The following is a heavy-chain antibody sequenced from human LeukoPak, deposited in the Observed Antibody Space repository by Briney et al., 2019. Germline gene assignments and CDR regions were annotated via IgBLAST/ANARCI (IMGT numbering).Heavy chain of an antibody. CDR2: IKSKTDGGTT. Sequence: GGSLRLSCAASGFTFSNVWMNWVRQAPGKGLEWVGRIKSKTDGGTTDYAAPVKGRFTISRDDSKNTLYLQMNSLKTEDTAVYYCTTDQAQWLVWDYYYGMDVWGKGTAVTVSS. V-gene: IGHV3-15*01. CDR3: TTDQAQWLVWDYYYGMDV. J-gene: IGHJ6*04. CDR1: GFTFSNVW. D-gene: IGHD6-19*01.